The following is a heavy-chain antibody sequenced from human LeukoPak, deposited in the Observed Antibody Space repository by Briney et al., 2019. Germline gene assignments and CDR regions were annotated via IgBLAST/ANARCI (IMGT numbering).Heavy chain of an antibody. V-gene: IGHV3-23*01. CDR3: ARIMSLTRSYRYGLDV. D-gene: IGHD3-16*02. Sequence: RGSLRLACAVSGFTFSTYGMSWVRRAPGKGLEWVSFISFNGDKTYYANTVTGRFTISRDNSKNTLYLQMNSLRVEDTAVYYCARIMSLTRSYRYGLDVWGQGTTVTVSS. J-gene: IGHJ6*02. CDR2: ISFNGDKT. CDR1: GFTFSTYG.